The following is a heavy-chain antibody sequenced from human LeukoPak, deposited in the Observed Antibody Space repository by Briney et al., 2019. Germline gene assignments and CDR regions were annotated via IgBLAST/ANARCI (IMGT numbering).Heavy chain of an antibody. CDR2: IRSKAYGGTT. CDR3: TREEGSQLLLSYYYYYYMDV. D-gene: IGHD2-2*01. CDR1: GLTFDDYA. V-gene: IGHV3-49*04. J-gene: IGHJ6*03. Sequence: GRSLRLSCTASGLTFDDYAMSWVRQAPGKGLEWVGFIRSKAYGGTTEYAASVKGRFTISRDDSKSIAYLQMNSLKTEDTAVYYCTREEGSQLLLSYYYYYYMDVWGKGTTVTVSS.